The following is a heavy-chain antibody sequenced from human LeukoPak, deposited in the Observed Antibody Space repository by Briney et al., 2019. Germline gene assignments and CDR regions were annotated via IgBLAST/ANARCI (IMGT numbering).Heavy chain of an antibody. V-gene: IGHV3-53*01. CDR3: ARGIAAAGKGYYYYYGMDV. D-gene: IGHD6-13*01. J-gene: IGHJ6*02. CDR1: GFTVSSNY. CDR2: IYSGGST. Sequence: PGGSLRLSCAASGFTVSSNYMSWVRRAPGKGLEWVSVIYSGGSTYYADSVKGRFTISRDNSKNTLYLQMNSLRAEDTAVYYCARGIAAAGKGYYYYYGMDVWGQGTTVTVSS.